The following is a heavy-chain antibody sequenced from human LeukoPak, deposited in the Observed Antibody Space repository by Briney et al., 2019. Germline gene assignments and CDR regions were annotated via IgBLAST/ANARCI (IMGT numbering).Heavy chain of an antibody. CDR1: GSTFSDYY. CDR2: ISSSGSTI. Sequence: GGSLRLSCAASGSTFSDYYMTWIRRAPGKGLEWVSYISSSGSTIYYADSVKGRFTISRDNAKNSLYLQMNSLRAEDTAVYYCARDRIDSSGYDSDYWGQGTLVTVSS. CDR3: ARDRIDSSGYDSDY. D-gene: IGHD3-22*01. V-gene: IGHV3-11*04. J-gene: IGHJ4*02.